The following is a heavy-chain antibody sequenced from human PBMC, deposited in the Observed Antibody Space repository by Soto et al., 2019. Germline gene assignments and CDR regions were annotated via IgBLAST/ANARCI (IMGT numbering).Heavy chain of an antibody. CDR1: GGSIDSGDYY. CDR2: VYYSGTT. CDR3: ARAVIAPPNYFDP. J-gene: IGHJ5*02. V-gene: IGHV4-61*08. D-gene: IGHD4-4*01. Sequence: SETLSLTCTVSGGSIDSGDYYWSWIRQPPGKGLEWIGYVYYSGTTNYNPFLKSRVTLSLDKSKNQFSLKMNSVTAADTAVYYCARAVIAPPNYFDPSGQGTPVTVSS.